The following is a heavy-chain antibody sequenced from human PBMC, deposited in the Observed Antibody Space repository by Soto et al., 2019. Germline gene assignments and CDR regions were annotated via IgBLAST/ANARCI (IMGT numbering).Heavy chain of an antibody. CDR1: GDSISSNSSA. J-gene: IGHJ4*02. Sequence: SQTLSLTCAVSGDSISSNSSAWNWIRQSPSRGLEWLGRTYYRSKWYNDYAVSVKSRMIIKPDTSKNQFSLQLNSVTPEDTAVYYCARGPYFDYWGQGTLVTVSS. CDR3: ARGPYFDY. V-gene: IGHV6-1*01. CDR2: TYYRSKWYN.